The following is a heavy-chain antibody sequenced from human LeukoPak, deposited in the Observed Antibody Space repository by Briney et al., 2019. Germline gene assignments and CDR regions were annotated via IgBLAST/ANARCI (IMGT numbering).Heavy chain of an antibody. CDR3: ARAEGMAAILGSFDY. CDR2: VSSSSSDT. J-gene: IGHJ4*02. D-gene: IGHD5-24*01. Sequence: GGSLRLSCAASGFTFIDYYMSWIRPAPGKGLEWVSYVSSSSSDTKNADSVKGRFTISRDNAKNSLYLQMNSLRAEDTAVYYCARAEGMAAILGSFDYWGQGTLVTVSS. V-gene: IGHV3-11*06. CDR1: GFTFIDYY.